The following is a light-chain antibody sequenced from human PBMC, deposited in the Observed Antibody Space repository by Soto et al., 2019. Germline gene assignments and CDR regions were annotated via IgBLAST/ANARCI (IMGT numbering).Light chain of an antibody. J-gene: IGKJ5*01. CDR3: QQYHNWPPIT. CDR2: GAS. CDR1: QSVSSN. V-gene: IGKV3-15*01. Sequence: EIGMTQSPSTLSVSPGERATLSCRASQSVSSNLAWYQQKPGQAPRLLISGASTRATGIPARFSGSGSGTEFTLTISSLQSEDFAVYYCQQYHNWPPITFGQGTLLEI.